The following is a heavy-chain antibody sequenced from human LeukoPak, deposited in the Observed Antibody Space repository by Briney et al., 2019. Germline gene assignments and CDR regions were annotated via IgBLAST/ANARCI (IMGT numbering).Heavy chain of an antibody. CDR2: INPNSGGT. CDR3: ARDWLAAAGPYYYYYGMDV. V-gene: IGHV1-2*04. D-gene: IGHD6-13*01. J-gene: IGHJ6*02. CDR1: GYTFTGYY. Sequence: ASVKVSCKASGYTFTGYYMHWVRQAPGQGLEWMGWINPNSGGTNYAQKFQGWVTMTRDTSISTAYMELSRLRSDDTAVYYCARDWLAAAGPYYYYYGMDVWGQGTTVTVSS.